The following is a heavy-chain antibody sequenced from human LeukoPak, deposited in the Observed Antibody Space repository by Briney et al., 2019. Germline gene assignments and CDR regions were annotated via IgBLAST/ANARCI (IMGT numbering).Heavy chain of an antibody. D-gene: IGHD5-18*01. CDR1: GFTFSSYA. V-gene: IGHV3-7*01. CDR2: IKQDGSEK. J-gene: IGHJ5*02. CDR3: ARDKGYSIDQ. Sequence: GGSLRLSCAASGFTFSSYAMSWVRQAPGKGLEWVANIKQDGSEKHYVDSVKGRFTISRDNAKNSLYLQMNSLRAEETAIYYCARDKGYSIDQWGQGTLVTVSS.